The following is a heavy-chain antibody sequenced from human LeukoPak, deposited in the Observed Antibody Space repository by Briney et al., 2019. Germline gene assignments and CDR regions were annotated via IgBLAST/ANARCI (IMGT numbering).Heavy chain of an antibody. CDR1: GYIFTDYY. CDR2: INPNSGGT. CDR3: ARVGCTGGSCYGWFDP. Sequence: ASVKVSCKASGYIFTDYYMHWVRQAPGQGLEWMGWINPNSGGTNSAQKFHGRVTMTRDTSISTAYMELSRLRSDDTAVYYCARVGCTGGSCYGWFDPWGQGTLVTVSS. J-gene: IGHJ5*02. D-gene: IGHD2-15*01. V-gene: IGHV1-2*02.